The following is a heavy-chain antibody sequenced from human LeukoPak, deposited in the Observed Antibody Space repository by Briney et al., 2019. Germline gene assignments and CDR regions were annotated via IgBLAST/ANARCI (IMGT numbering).Heavy chain of an antibody. CDR2: IGSSSRNI. D-gene: IGHD2-21*02. J-gene: IGHJ4*02. CDR1: GFSFSTYS. Sequence: GGSLRLSSAASGFSFSTYSMNWVRQPPGKGLEWVSYIGSSSRNIYYADSVKGRFTISSDNAKNSLYLQMNSLRAEDTAVYYCARPDCGGHCQSPGGDFWGEGTLVTVSS. V-gene: IGHV3-48*01. CDR3: ARPDCGGHCQSPGGDF.